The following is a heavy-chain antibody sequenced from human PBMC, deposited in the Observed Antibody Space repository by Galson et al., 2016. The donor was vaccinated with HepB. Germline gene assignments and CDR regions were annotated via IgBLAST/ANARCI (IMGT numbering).Heavy chain of an antibody. CDR3: VRGEGHFSERGDF. Sequence: SLRLSCAASGFTFSHFCMHWVRQAPGKGLEWVAVIWHDGSKKYYGDSVKGRFIISRDNSKNTLYLQMNSLRADDTAVYYCVRGEGHFSERGDFWGQGTLVTVSS. V-gene: IGHV3-33*01. D-gene: IGHD1-26*01. CDR2: IWHDGSKK. J-gene: IGHJ4*02. CDR1: GFTFSHFC.